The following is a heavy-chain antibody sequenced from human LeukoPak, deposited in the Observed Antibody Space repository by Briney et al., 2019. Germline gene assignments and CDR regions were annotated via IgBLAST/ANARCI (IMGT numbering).Heavy chain of an antibody. Sequence: GGSLRLSCAASGFTFSSYEMNWVRQAPGKGLEWVSYISSSGSTIYYADSVKGRFTISRDNAKNSLYLQMSSLRAEDTAVYYCARSFRRSNAFDIWGQGTMVTVSS. CDR1: GFTFSSYE. CDR2: ISSSGSTI. D-gene: IGHD2-15*01. J-gene: IGHJ3*02. CDR3: ARSFRRSNAFDI. V-gene: IGHV3-48*03.